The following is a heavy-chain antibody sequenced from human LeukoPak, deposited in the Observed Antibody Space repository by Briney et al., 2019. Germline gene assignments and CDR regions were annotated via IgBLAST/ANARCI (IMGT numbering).Heavy chain of an antibody. J-gene: IGHJ4*02. Sequence: GGSLRLSCAASGFTFSSYWMSWVRQAPGKGLEWVANIKQDGSEKYYVDSVKGRFTISRDNAKNSLYLQMNSLRAEDTAVYYCARDSGSYPWGFDYWGQGTLVTVSS. V-gene: IGHV3-7*01. CDR2: IKQDGSEK. CDR3: ARDSGSYPWGFDY. D-gene: IGHD1-26*01. CDR1: GFTFSSYW.